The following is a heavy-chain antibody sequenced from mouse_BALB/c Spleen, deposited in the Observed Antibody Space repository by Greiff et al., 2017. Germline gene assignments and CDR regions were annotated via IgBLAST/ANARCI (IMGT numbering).Heavy chain of an antibody. CDR1: GFTFSSFG. Sequence: DVKLVESGGGLVQPGGSRKLSCAASGFTFSSFGMHWVRQAPEKGLEWVAYISSGSSTIYYADTVKGRFTISRDNPKNTLFLQMTSLRSEDTAMYYCARSKGNWDFDYWGQGTTLTVSS. D-gene: IGHD4-1*01. CDR3: ARSKGNWDFDY. J-gene: IGHJ2*01. V-gene: IGHV5-17*02. CDR2: ISSGSSTI.